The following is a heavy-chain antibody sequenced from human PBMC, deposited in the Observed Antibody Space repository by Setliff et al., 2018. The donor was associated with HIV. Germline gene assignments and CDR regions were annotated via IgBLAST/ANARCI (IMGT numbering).Heavy chain of an antibody. CDR1: GGSISSSTYY. V-gene: IGHV4-39*01. CDR3: ARRGRDGVFIMFATGFDP. D-gene: IGHD2-8*01. CDR2: IFYTGST. J-gene: IGHJ5*02. Sequence: SETLSLTCSVSGGSISSSTYYWGWIRQPPGKGLEWIGDIFYTGSTYYNPSLKSRVAISVDTSENQFSLKLNSVTAADAAVYYCARRGRDGVFIMFATGFDPWGQGALVTVSS.